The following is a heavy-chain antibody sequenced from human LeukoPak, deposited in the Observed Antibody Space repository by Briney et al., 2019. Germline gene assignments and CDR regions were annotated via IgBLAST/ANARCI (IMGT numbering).Heavy chain of an antibody. J-gene: IGHJ4*02. CDR2: IYTSGRT. CDR1: GGSISSYY. CDR3: ARKPIFASGRHWYYFDN. D-gene: IGHD3-10*01. V-gene: IGHV4-4*07. Sequence: SETLSLTCTVSGGSISSYYWSWIRQPAGKGLEWIGRIYTSGRTNYNPSLKSRVTMSVDTSKNQFSLKLNSVTAADTAIYYCARKPIFASGRHWYYFDNWGQGTLVTVSS.